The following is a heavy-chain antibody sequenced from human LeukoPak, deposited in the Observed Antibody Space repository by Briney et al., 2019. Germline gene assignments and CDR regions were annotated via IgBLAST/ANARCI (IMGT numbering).Heavy chain of an antibody. CDR3: AKDWEVFYY. CDR1: GFSFSSYG. D-gene: IGHD1-26*01. J-gene: IGHJ4*02. CDR2: ISHDGSNK. Sequence: PGRSLRLSCAASGFSFSSYGMYWLRQAPGKGLEWVAVISHDGSNKYYADSVKGRFTISRDNSENTLYLQMNSLRAEDTAVYYCAKDWEVFYYWGQGTLVTVSS. V-gene: IGHV3-30*18.